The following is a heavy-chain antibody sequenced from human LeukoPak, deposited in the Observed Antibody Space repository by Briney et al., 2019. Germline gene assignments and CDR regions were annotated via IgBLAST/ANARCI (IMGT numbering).Heavy chain of an antibody. J-gene: IGHJ4*02. D-gene: IGHD3-9*01. CDR1: GFTFSSYS. V-gene: IGHV3-48*01. CDR3: ARAPHWLRIYFDY. CDR2: ISSSSSTI. Sequence: GGSLRLSCAASGFTFSSYSMNWVRQAPGKGLEWVSYISSSSSTIYYADSVKGRFTISRDNAKNSLYLQMNSLRAEDTAVYYCARAPHWLRIYFDYWGQGTLVTVSS.